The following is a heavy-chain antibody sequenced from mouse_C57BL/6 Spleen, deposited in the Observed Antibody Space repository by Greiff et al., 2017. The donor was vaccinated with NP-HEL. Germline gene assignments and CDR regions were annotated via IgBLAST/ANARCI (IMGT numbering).Heavy chain of an antibody. CDR2: INPYNGGT. CDR1: GYTFTDYY. Sequence: VQLQQSGPVLVKPGASVKMSCKASGYTFTDYYMNWVKQSHGKSLEWIGVINPYNGGTSYNQKFKGKATLTVDKSSSTAYMELNSLTSEDSAVYYCARHYYYYGSSPYYFDYWGQGTTLTVSS. CDR3: ARHYYYYGSSPYYFDY. J-gene: IGHJ2*01. D-gene: IGHD1-1*01. V-gene: IGHV1-19*01.